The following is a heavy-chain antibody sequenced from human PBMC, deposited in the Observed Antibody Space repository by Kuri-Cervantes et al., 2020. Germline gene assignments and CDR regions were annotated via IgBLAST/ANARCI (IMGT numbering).Heavy chain of an antibody. CDR1: GFTFSSYG. CDR2: IWYDGSNK. D-gene: IGHD1-26*01. V-gene: IGHV3-33*01. Sequence: GESLKISCAASGFTFSSYGMHWVRQAPGKGLEWVAVIWYDGSNKYYADSVKGRFTISRDTSKNTLYLQMGSPGSEDMAMYYCARVGASGAFDIWGQGTMVTVSS. J-gene: IGHJ3*02. CDR3: ARVGASGAFDI.